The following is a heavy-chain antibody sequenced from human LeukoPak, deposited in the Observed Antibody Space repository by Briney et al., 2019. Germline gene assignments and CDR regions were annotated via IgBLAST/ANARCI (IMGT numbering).Heavy chain of an antibody. V-gene: IGHV1-8*01. CDR2: MNPNSGNT. CDR3: ARAISMVRGPHYYYYYMDV. J-gene: IGHJ6*03. Sequence: ASVKVSCKASGYTFTSYDINWVRQATGQGLEWMGWMNPNSGNTGYAQKFQGRVTMTRNTSISTAYMELSSLRSEDTAVYYCARAISMVRGPHYYYYYMDVWGKGTTVTISS. CDR1: GYTFTSYD. D-gene: IGHD3-10*01.